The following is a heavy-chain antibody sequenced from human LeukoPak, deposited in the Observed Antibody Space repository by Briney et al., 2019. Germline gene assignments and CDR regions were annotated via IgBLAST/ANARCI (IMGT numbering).Heavy chain of an antibody. CDR2: INHSGST. V-gene: IGHV4-34*01. CDR3: ARHRWGSTSNYFDY. Sequence: SETLSLTCAVYGGSFSGYYWSWIRQPPGKGLEWIGEINHSGSTNYNPSLKSRVTISVDTSKNQFSLKLSSVTAADTAVYCCARHRWGSTSNYFDYWGQGTPVTVSS. CDR1: GGSFSGYY. J-gene: IGHJ4*02. D-gene: IGHD2-21*01.